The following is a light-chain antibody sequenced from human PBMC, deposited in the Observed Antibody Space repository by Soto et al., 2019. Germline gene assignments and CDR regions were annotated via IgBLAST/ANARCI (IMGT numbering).Light chain of an antibody. CDR3: HQYGSSPPT. J-gene: IGKJ4*01. CDR2: GAS. Sequence: EIVLTQSPGALSLSPGERATLSCRASQSVYNNYLAWYHHKPGQAPRLLIYGASSRATGIPDRFSGSGSGTDFTLTISRLEPEDFAVYYCHQYGSSPPTFGGGTKVEIK. CDR1: QSVYNNY. V-gene: IGKV3-20*01.